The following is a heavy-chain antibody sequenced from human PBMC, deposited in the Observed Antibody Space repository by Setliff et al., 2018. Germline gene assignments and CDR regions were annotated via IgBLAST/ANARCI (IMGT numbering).Heavy chain of an antibody. J-gene: IGHJ4*02. CDR3: ASFPVGLVRGVIINYFDY. CDR2: INHSGST. CDR1: GGSFSTYY. D-gene: IGHD3-10*01. Sequence: PSETLSLTCAVYGGSFSTYYWIWIRQPPGKGLEWIGEINHSGSTNYNPSLKSRVTISVDTSKNQFSLKLSSVTAADTAVYYCASFPVGLVRGVIINYFDYWGQGTLVTVS. V-gene: IGHV4-34*01.